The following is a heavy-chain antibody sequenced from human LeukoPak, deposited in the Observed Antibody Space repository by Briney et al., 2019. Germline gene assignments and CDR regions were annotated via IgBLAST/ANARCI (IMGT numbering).Heavy chain of an antibody. D-gene: IGHD1-26*01. V-gene: IGHV3-21*01. CDR2: ISSSSRYI. CDR3: ARDVGRLAQRPYYFDY. CDR1: GFTLSSYS. Sequence: GGSLRLSCAASGFTLSSYSMSWVRQAPGKGLEWVSSISSSSRYIYYADSVKGRFTISRDNAKNSLYLQMNSLRAEDTAVYYRARDVGRLAQRPYYFDYWGQGTLVTVSS. J-gene: IGHJ4*02.